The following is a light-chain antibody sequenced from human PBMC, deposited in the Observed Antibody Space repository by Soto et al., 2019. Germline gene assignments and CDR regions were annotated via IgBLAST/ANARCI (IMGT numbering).Light chain of an antibody. J-gene: IGKJ2*01. CDR3: QQYGSSPPMYT. CDR1: QRVNSRF. V-gene: IGKV3-20*01. Sequence: EIVLTQSPGTLSLSPGERATLSCRASQRVNSRFLAWYQQKPGQAPRLLMYGASTRATGIPDRFSGSGSGADFTLTISRLEPEDFAVYYCQQYGSSPPMYTFGQGTKLEI. CDR2: GAS.